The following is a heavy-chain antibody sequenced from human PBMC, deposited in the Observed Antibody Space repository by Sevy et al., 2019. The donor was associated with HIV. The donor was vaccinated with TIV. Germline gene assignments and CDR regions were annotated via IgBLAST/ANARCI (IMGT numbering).Heavy chain of an antibody. CDR2: ISSSSSYV. V-gene: IGHV3-21*04. CDR1: GFTFSSYS. Sequence: GGSLRLSCAASGFTFSSYSMNWVRQAPGKGLEWVSSISSSSSYVYYADSLKGRFTISRDNAKNSLYLQMNSLRAEDTAVYYCARVRYNYGSYYFDYWGQGTLVTVSS. J-gene: IGHJ4*02. CDR3: ARVRYNYGSYYFDY. D-gene: IGHD5-18*01.